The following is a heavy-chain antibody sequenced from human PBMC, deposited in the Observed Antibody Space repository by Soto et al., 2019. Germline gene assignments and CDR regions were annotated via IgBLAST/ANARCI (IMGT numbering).Heavy chain of an antibody. V-gene: IGHV5-51*01. J-gene: IGHJ6*02. CDR1: GYSFTSYW. D-gene: IGHD3-16*02. CDR2: IYPGDSDT. Sequence: PGESLKISCKGSGYSFTSYWLGWVRQMPGKCLASLWIIYPGDSDTRYSPSFQGQVTISADKSISTAYLQWSSLKAADTAVYYCARDIYDYVWGSYRPKTGMDVWGQGTTVTVSS. CDR3: ARDIYDYVWGSYRPKTGMDV.